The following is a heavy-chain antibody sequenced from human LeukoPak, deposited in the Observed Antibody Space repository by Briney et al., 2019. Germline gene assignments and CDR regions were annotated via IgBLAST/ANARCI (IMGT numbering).Heavy chain of an antibody. CDR2: ISYDGSNK. J-gene: IGHJ4*02. D-gene: IGHD1/OR15-1a*01. Sequence: GGSLRLSCAASGFTFSSYGMHWVRQAPGKGLEWVAVISYDGSNKYYADSVKGRFTISRDNFKNTLYLQMNSLRAEDTAVYYCAKDWNSSIYPRYYFDYWGQGTLVTVSS. V-gene: IGHV3-30*18. CDR1: GFTFSSYG. CDR3: AKDWNSSIYPRYYFDY.